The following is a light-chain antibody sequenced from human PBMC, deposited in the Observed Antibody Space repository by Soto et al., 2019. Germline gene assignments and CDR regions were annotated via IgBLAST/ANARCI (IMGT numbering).Light chain of an antibody. CDR1: QSISPW. Sequence: DIQMTQSPSTLSAAVGDRVTITCRASQSISPWLAWYQQKPGKAPKLLIYDAYSLESGVPSRFSGSGSGTEFPLTISSLQPDYFATYYCQQYHSYSLTFGQGTKVEIK. V-gene: IGKV1-5*01. CDR2: DAY. CDR3: QQYHSYSLT. J-gene: IGKJ1*01.